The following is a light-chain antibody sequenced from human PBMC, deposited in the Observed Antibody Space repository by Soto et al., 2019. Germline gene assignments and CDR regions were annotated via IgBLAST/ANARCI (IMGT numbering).Light chain of an antibody. CDR2: DAS. J-gene: IGKJ4*01. Sequence: EIVLTQSPATLSLPPGERATLSCRASQSVSTYLAWYQQKPGQAPRLLIYDASTKAPGIPARFSGSGSGTDFTLTISSLEPEDSAIYYCQQRSDWPPLSFGGGTKVEI. CDR1: QSVSTY. CDR3: QQRSDWPPLS. V-gene: IGKV3-11*01.